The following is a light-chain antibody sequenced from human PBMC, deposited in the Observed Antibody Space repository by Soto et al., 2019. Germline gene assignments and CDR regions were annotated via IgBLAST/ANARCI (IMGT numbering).Light chain of an antibody. Sequence: QSVLTQPASVSGSPGQSISISCTGTSSDIGDYNYVSWYQQHPGTVPKLIIYEVSNRPSGVSNRFSGSKSGNTASLTISGLQAEDEADYYCCSYTGTAARVFGGGTKLTVL. V-gene: IGLV2-14*01. CDR3: CSYTGTAARV. CDR1: SSDIGDYNY. CDR2: EVS. J-gene: IGLJ3*02.